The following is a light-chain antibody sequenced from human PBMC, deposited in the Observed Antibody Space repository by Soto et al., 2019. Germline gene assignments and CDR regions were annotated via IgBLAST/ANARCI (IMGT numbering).Light chain of an antibody. CDR3: QQYNNWPPIFT. Sequence: EIVMTQSPATLSVSPGERATLSCRASQSVSSNLAWYQQKPGQAPRLLIYGASTMATGIPARFRGSGSGTEFTLTISSLQSEYFAVYYCQQYNNWPPIFTFGPGTKVDIK. J-gene: IGKJ3*01. CDR1: QSVSSN. V-gene: IGKV3D-15*01. CDR2: GAS.